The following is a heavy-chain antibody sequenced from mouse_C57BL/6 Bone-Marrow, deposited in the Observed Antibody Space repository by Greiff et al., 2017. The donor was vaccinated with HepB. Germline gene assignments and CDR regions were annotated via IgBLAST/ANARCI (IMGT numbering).Heavy chain of an antibody. CDR2: IYPGSGST. D-gene: IGHD1-1*01. Sequence: QVQLQQPGAELVKPGASVTMSCKASGYTFTSYWITWVKQRPGQGLEWIGDIYPGSGSTNYNEKFKSKATLTVDTSSSTAYMQLSSLTSEDSAVYYCARSRGFILDDWGQGTTLTVSS. CDR1: GYTFTSYW. J-gene: IGHJ2*01. V-gene: IGHV1-55*01. CDR3: ARSRGFILDD.